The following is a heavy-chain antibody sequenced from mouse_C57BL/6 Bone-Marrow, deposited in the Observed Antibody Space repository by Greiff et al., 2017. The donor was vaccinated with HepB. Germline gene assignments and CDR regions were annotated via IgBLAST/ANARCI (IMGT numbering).Heavy chain of an antibody. V-gene: IGHV1-80*01. Sequence: VQVVESGAELVKPGASVKISCKASGYAFSSYWMNWVKQRPGKGLEWIGQIYPGDGDTNYNGKFKGKATLTADKSSSTAYMQLSSLTSEDSAVYFCARSNPPWFAYWGQGTLVTVSA. CDR3: ARSNPPWFAY. CDR2: IYPGDGDT. J-gene: IGHJ3*01. CDR1: GYAFSSYW.